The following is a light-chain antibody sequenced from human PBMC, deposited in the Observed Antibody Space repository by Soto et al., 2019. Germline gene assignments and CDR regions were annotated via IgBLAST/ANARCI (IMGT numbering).Light chain of an antibody. V-gene: IGLV2-11*01. Sequence: QSALTQPRSVSGSPGQSVTISCTGTNSDIGNYNYVSWYQQHPGKAPKVMIYDVSKRPSGVPDRFSGSKSGNTASLTISGLQADDEADYYCCSYPGSHTWVFGGGTKVTVL. CDR2: DVS. J-gene: IGLJ3*02. CDR1: NSDIGNYNY. CDR3: CSYPGSHTWV.